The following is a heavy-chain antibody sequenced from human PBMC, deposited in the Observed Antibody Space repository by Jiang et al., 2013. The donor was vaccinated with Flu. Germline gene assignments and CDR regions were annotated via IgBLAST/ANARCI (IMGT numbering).Heavy chain of an antibody. CDR3: ARRLYYYDSSGYYFDY. Sequence: TISVDTSKNQFSLKLSSVTAADTAVYYCARRLYYYDSSGYYFDYWGQGTLVTVSS. V-gene: IGHV4-39*07. D-gene: IGHD3-22*01. J-gene: IGHJ4*02.